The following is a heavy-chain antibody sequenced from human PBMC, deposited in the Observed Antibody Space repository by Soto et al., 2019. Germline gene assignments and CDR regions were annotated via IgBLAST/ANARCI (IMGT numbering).Heavy chain of an antibody. V-gene: IGHV4-4*02. Sequence: SETLSLTCAVSSGSISSEYRWNWVRQPPGKGLEWIGEILHSGSTNYNPSLETRVTMSVDMSKNQFSLRLSSVTAADTAVYYCASGKSLTYSDFWSGPSFDYWGQGTLVTVSS. CDR2: ILHSGST. J-gene: IGHJ4*02. CDR1: SGSISSEYR. CDR3: ASGKSLTYSDFWSGPSFDY. D-gene: IGHD3-3*01.